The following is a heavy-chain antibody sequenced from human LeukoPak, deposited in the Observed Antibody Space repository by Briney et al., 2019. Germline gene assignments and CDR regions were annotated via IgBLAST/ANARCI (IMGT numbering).Heavy chain of an antibody. D-gene: IGHD2-2*01. Sequence: GGSLRLSCAASGFTFSSYEMNWVRQAPGKGLEWVSYISSSGTTIYYADSVKGRFTISRDNAKNSLYLQMNSLRAEDTAVYYCARRGYCSSSICYSLNAFDIWGQGTMFTVSS. CDR2: ISSSGTTI. J-gene: IGHJ3*02. CDR3: ARRGYCSSSICYSLNAFDI. V-gene: IGHV3-48*03. CDR1: GFTFSSYE.